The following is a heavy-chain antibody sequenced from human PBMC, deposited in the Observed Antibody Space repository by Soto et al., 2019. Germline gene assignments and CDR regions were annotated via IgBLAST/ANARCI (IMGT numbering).Heavy chain of an antibody. D-gene: IGHD2-2*02. CDR3: SRARYCTGPSCYNHYYYGMDI. CDR2: IGVYNGKT. V-gene: IGHV1-18*04. Sequence: QAQLVQSGGEVKKPGASVRVSCKASGYTFTKYGITWVRQAPGQGLEWMGWIGVYNGKTNYARKLQGRVIMTADTSASTAYIELRSLSSDDTAVYYCSRARYCTGPSCYNHYYYGMDIWGQGTTVSVSS. CDR1: GYTFTKYG. J-gene: IGHJ6*02.